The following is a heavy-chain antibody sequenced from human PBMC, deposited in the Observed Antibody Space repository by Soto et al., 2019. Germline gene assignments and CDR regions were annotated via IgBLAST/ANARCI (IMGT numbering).Heavy chain of an antibody. CDR1: GYTFTGYL. CDR3: ARDPVTSYGY. J-gene: IGHJ4*02. CDR2: INPHSGDI. D-gene: IGHD1-26*01. Sequence: ASVKVSCKAFGYTFTGYLMHWVRQAPGQGLEWMGWINPHSGDIKYARKFKGRVTLTRDTFISTAYMELSRLRSDDTAVYYCARDPVTSYGYWGQGTLVTVSS. V-gene: IGHV1-2*02.